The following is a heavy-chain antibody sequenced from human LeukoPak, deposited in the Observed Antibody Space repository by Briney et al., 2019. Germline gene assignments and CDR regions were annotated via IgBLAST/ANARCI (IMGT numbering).Heavy chain of an antibody. J-gene: IGHJ6*03. CDR3: ARESDFGFGDSTFMDV. V-gene: IGHV3-48*03. CDR2: ISDRGSPI. Sequence: GGPVRLSCVASGFTFSSYEMNWIRQAPAKGPEWVSYISDRGSPIYNADSVKGRLPYSIDNSKTSLYLQMNSLRAEDSAVYYCARESDFGFGDSTFMDVWGKGTTVSISS. D-gene: IGHD4-17*01. CDR1: GFTFSSYE.